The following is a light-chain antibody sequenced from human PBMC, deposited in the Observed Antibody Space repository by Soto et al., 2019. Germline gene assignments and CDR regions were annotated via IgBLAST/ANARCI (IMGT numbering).Light chain of an antibody. CDR2: GDS. Sequence: QSVLTQPPSVSGAPGQRVTISCTGSGSNIGAGYDVHWYQHRPGTAPKLLVFGDSHRPSGVPDRFSGSKSGTSASLAITGLQAEDEGDYFCATWDDSLNGFYVFGTGTKVTVL. CDR1: GSNIGAGYD. V-gene: IGLV1-40*01. CDR3: ATWDDSLNGFYV. J-gene: IGLJ1*01.